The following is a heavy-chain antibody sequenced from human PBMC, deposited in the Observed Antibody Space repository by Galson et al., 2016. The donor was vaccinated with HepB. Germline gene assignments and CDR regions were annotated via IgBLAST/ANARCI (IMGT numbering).Heavy chain of an antibody. CDR3: AKDSGSGSYYKWGWFDP. V-gene: IGHV3-9*01. CDR1: RFAFDDSA. CDR2: ISCNGYPI. J-gene: IGHJ5*02. Sequence: SLRLPCAASRFAFDDSATQWARQAPGNGLEWVSPISCNGYPIAYADSVQGRITISRENAKNSLYLQLHRLRSEDTALYYCAKDSGSGSYYKWGWFDPWGQGTLGTVSS. D-gene: IGHD3-10*01.